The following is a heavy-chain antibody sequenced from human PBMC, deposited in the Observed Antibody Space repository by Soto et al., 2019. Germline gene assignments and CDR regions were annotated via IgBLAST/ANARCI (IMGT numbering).Heavy chain of an antibody. V-gene: IGHV4-34*01. CDR3: ARDKITGLFDY. CDR1: CGSFRGFY. CDR2: INHSGST. J-gene: IGHJ4*02. D-gene: IGHD2-8*02. Sequence: ALETLCPPCGVLCGSFRGFYSAWVRQPPGTGLEWIGEINHSGSTNYNPSLKSRVTISVDTSKNQFPLKLTSVTAADTAVYYCARDKITGLFDYWGQGTLVTVSS.